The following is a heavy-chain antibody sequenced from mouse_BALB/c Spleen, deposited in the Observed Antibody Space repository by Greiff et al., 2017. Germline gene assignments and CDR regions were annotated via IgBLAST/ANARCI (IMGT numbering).Heavy chain of an antibody. CDR1: GFTFSDYY. V-gene: IGHV5-4*02. J-gene: IGHJ2*01. Sequence: EVMLVESGGGLVKPGGSLKLSCAASGFTFSDYYMYWVRQTPEKRLEWVATISDGGSYTCYPDSVKGRFTISRDNAKNNLYLQMSSLKSEDTAMYYCARGHDYYFDYWGQGTTLTVAS. CDR3: ARGHDYYFDY. D-gene: IGHD2-4*01. CDR2: ISDGGSYT.